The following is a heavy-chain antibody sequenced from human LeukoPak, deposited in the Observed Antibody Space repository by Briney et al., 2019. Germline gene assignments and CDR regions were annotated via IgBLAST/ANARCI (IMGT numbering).Heavy chain of an antibody. CDR3: ARDFLDQRPDY. D-gene: IGHD1/OR15-1a*01. CDR1: GYTFTRSA. J-gene: IGHJ4*02. CDR2: INTNTGNP. V-gene: IGHV7-4-1*02. Sequence: ASVKVSCKASGYTFTRSAMNWVRQAPGQGLEWMGWINTNTGNPTYAQGFTGRFAFSLDTSVSTAYLQISSLKAEDTAVYFCARDFLDQRPDYWGQGTLVTVSS.